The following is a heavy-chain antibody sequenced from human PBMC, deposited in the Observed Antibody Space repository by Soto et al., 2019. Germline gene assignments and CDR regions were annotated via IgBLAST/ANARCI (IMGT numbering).Heavy chain of an antibody. D-gene: IGHD5-18*01. CDR2: ISGSGGST. V-gene: IGHV3-23*01. CDR1: GFTFSSYA. CDR3: AKGGYSYGSHY. J-gene: IGHJ4*02. Sequence: VGSLRLSCAASGFTFSSYAMSWVRQAPGKGLEWVSAISGSGGSTYYADSVKGRFTISRDNSKNTLCLQMNSLRAEDTAVYYCAKGGYSYGSHYWGQGTLVTVSS.